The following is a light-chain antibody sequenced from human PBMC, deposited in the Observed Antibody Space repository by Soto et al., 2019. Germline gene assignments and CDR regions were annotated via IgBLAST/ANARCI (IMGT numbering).Light chain of an antibody. Sequence: DILMTQSPLSLPVNPGEPASISCRSSQSLLHRNGYNWRAWYLQKPGQSPQLLIYLGSNRASGVPDRLSVRGSAKEFTLKFSRVEAEDVGVYYCMQGLDTPLTIGGGNRVELK. CDR3: MQGLDTPLT. J-gene: IGKJ4*01. CDR1: QSLLHRNGYNW. V-gene: IGKV2-28*01. CDR2: LGS.